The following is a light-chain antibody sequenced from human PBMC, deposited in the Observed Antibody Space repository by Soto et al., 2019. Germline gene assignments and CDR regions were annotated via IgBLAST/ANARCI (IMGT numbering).Light chain of an antibody. V-gene: IGLV1-44*01. CDR3: AAWDDSLNGV. CDR2: SNN. Sequence: QSVLTQPPSASGTPGQRVTISCSGTSSNIGSNTVNWYQQLPRTAPQLLIYSNNQRPSGVPDRFSGSKSGTSASLAISGLQAEDDADYYCAAWDDSLNGVFGGGTKVTVL. J-gene: IGLJ3*02. CDR1: SSNIGSNT.